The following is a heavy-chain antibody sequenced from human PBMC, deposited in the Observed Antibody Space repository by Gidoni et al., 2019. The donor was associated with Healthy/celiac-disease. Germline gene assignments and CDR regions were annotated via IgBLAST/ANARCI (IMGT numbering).Heavy chain of an antibody. Sequence: EVQLVESGGGLVQPGGSRRLSCAASGFTFSSYAMSWVRQAPGKGLEWVSAISGSGGSTYYADSVKGRFTISRDNSKNTLYLQMNSLRAEDTAVYYCAKNPARSLYYGSGRFDYWGQGTLVTVSS. CDR3: AKNPARSLYYGSGRFDY. D-gene: IGHD3-10*01. CDR1: GFTFSSYA. J-gene: IGHJ4*02. V-gene: IGHV3-23*04. CDR2: ISGSGGST.